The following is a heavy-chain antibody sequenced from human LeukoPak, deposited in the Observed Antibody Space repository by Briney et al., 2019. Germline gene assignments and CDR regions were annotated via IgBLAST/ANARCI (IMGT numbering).Heavy chain of an antibody. CDR2: ISSSSSYI. J-gene: IGHJ4*02. Sequence: GGSLRLFCAASGFTFSSYSMNWVPQAPGKGLEWVSSISSSSSYIYYADSVKDRFTISRDNHKNSLYLQMNSLRAEDTAVYYCARDRLPSRYYDFWSGYDWGQGTLVTVSS. D-gene: IGHD3-3*01. CDR1: GFTFSSYS. V-gene: IGHV3-21*01. CDR3: ARDRLPSRYYDFWSGYD.